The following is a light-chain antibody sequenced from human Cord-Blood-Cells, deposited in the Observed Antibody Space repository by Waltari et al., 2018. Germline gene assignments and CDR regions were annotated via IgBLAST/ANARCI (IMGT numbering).Light chain of an antibody. Sequence: QSALTQPASVSGSPGQSLTLSCTGTSSDVGSSNLGSCYQQHPGKAPKLMLYEGSKRPSGVSNRFSGSKSGNTASLTISGLQAEDEADYYCCSYAGSSTFYVFGTGTKVTVL. V-gene: IGLV2-23*01. CDR3: CSYAGSSTFYV. J-gene: IGLJ1*01. CDR1: SSDVGSSNL. CDR2: EGS.